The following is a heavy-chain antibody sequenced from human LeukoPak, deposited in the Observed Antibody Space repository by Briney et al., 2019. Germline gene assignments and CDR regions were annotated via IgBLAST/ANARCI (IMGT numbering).Heavy chain of an antibody. CDR3: AKAPGYSYGPIYYFDY. CDR1: GFTFSSYA. D-gene: IGHD5-18*01. J-gene: IGHJ4*02. Sequence: GGSLRLSCAASGFTFSSYAMSWVRQAPEKGLEWVSAISGSGGSTYYADSVKGRFTISRDNSKNTLYLQMNSLRAEDTAVYYCAKAPGYSYGPIYYFDYWGQGTLVTVSS. CDR2: ISGSGGST. V-gene: IGHV3-23*01.